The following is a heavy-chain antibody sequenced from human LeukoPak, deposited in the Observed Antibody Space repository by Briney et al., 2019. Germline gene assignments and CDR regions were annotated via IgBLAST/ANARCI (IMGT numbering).Heavy chain of an antibody. CDR2: IDTYSGNT. V-gene: IGHV1-18*04. J-gene: IGHJ3*02. D-gene: IGHD3-10*01. CDR3: VRDRPGDEAFDI. Sequence: ASVKVSCKASGYTFTGYYMHWVRQAPGQGLEWMGWIDTYSGNTNYDQKFQGRVTMTTDTSTSTVYMELGSLRSDDTAVYYCVRDRPGDEAFDIWGQGTTLIVSS. CDR1: GYTFTGYY.